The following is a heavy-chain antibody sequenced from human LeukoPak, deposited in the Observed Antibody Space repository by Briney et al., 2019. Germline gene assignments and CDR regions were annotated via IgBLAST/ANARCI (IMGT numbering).Heavy chain of an antibody. CDR2: IIPILGIA. D-gene: IGHD4-17*01. Sequence: SVKVSCKASGGTFSSYAISWVRQAPGQGLEWMGRIIPILGIANYAQKFQGRVTISADKSTSTAYMELSSLRSEDTAVYYCATDYGDYVVFFDYWGQGTLVTVSS. CDR1: GGTFSSYA. J-gene: IGHJ4*02. CDR3: ATDYGDYVVFFDY. V-gene: IGHV1-69*04.